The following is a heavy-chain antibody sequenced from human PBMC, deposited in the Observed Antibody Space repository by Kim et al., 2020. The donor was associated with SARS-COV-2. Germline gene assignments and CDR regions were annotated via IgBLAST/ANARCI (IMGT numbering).Heavy chain of an antibody. D-gene: IGHD3-10*01. CDR1: GGSISSSNYY. V-gene: IGHV4-39*01. Sequence: SETLSLICSVSGGSISSSNYYWGWIRQPPGKGLEWIGSIYNSGSTYYSPSLKSRVTISVDTSKNQFSLKLSSVTAADTAVYYCARPYYYGSGRVDWGQGTLVTVSS. CDR2: IYNSGST. J-gene: IGHJ4*02. CDR3: ARPYYYGSGRVD.